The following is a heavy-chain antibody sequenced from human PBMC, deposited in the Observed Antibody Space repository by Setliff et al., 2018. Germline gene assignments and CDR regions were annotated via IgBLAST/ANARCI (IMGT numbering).Heavy chain of an antibody. Sequence: GGSLRLSCAASGFTFSSYWMSWVRQAPGKGLEWVSGINWNGGSTGYADSVKGRFTISRDNARNSLYLQMDSLRADDTAVYYCARWLRWSFDYWGQGTLVTVSS. J-gene: IGHJ4*02. D-gene: IGHD4-17*01. CDR3: ARWLRWSFDY. CDR2: INWNGGST. V-gene: IGHV3-20*04. CDR1: GFTFSSYW.